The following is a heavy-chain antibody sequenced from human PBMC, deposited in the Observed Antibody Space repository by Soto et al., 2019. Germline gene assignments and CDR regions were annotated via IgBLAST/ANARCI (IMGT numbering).Heavy chain of an antibody. V-gene: IGHV4-34*01. D-gene: IGHD3-10*01. J-gene: IGHJ5*02. Sequence: PSETLSLTCAVYGGSFSGYYWTWIRQPPGTGLEWIGEINHSGSTNYNPSLKSRVTISVDTSKNQFSLKLTSVTAEDTAVYYCARNYYGSGSYAPWFDPWGQGTLVTVSS. CDR2: INHSGST. CDR1: GGSFSGYY. CDR3: ARNYYGSGSYAPWFDP.